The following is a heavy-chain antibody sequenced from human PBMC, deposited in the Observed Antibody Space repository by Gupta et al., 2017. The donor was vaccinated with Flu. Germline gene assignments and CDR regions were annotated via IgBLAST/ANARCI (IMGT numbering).Heavy chain of an antibody. CDR3: ARSMVRGVSIRPVLTPDWYFDL. V-gene: IGHV4-34*01. CDR2: INHSGST. CDR1: GGSFSGYY. D-gene: IGHD3-10*01. Sequence: QVQLQQWGAGLLKPSETLSLTCAVYGGSFSGYYWSWIRQPPGKGLEWIGEINHSGSTNYNPSLKSRVTISVDTSKNQFSLKLSSVTAADTAVYYCARSMVRGVSIRPVLTPDWYFDLWGRGTLVTVSS. J-gene: IGHJ2*01.